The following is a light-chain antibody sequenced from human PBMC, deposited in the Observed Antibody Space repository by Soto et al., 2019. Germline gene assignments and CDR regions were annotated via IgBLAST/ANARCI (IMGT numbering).Light chain of an antibody. CDR3: TSYTSSTPFYV. Sequence: QSVLTQPASVSGSPGQSITISCTGTSSDVGGYNYVSWYQQHPGKAPQLMIYDVSNRPSGVSNRFSGSKSGNTASLTISGLQAEDEADYYCTSYTSSTPFYVFGTGTKVTVL. CDR1: SSDVGGYNY. V-gene: IGLV2-14*01. J-gene: IGLJ1*01. CDR2: DVS.